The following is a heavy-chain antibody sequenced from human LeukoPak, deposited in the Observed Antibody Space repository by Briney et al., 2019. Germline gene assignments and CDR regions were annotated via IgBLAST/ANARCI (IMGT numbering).Heavy chain of an antibody. CDR3: AKDISAVAGPFDY. CDR2: ISWNSGSI. J-gene: IGHJ4*02. V-gene: IGHV3-9*03. D-gene: IGHD6-19*01. Sequence: GGSLRLSCAASGFTFDDYAMHWVRQAPGKGLEWVSGISWNSGSIGYADSVKGRFTISRDNAKNSLYLLMNSLRAEDMALYYCAKDISAVAGPFDYWGQGTLSPSPQ. CDR1: GFTFDDYA.